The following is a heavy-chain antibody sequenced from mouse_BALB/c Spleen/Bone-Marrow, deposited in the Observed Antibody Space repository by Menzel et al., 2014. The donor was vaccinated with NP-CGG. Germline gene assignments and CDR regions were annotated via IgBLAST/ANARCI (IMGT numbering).Heavy chain of an antibody. CDR1: GYTFTNYW. Sequence: VQLQHSRAELANPGASVKMSCKASGYTFTNYWMHWVKQRPGQGLEWIGYIDPHTYYPRYNQKFKDKPTLTADKSSSTAYLQRSSLTAEDSPVYYCARYRYAYWGQGTLVTVSA. V-gene: IGHV1-7*01. CDR3: ARYRYAY. CDR2: IDPHTYYP. D-gene: IGHD2-14*01. J-gene: IGHJ3*01.